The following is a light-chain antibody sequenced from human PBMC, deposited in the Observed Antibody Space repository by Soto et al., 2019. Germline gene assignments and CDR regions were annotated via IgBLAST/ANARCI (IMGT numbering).Light chain of an antibody. CDR3: SSYSSSTTHVV. CDR2: DVT. CDR1: SSDVGDFNY. Sequence: QSALTQPASVSGSPGRSVTISCTGTSSDVGDFNYVSWYQHLPGRAPKLIIYDVTNRPSGISYRFSASKSGRTASLTISGLPAEDAADYSCSSYSSSTTHVVFGGGTKLTVL. V-gene: IGLV2-14*03. J-gene: IGLJ2*01.